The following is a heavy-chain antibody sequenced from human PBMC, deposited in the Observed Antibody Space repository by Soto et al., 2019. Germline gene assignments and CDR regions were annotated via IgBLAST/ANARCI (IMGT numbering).Heavy chain of an antibody. J-gene: IGHJ2*01. V-gene: IGHV3-74*01. Sequence: EVQLVESGGGLVQPGGSLRLSCVASGFTVSSYCMHWVRQAPGKGLVWVSRISSDGSRTNYAESVKGRFTVSRDNAKNMLYLQMNSLKAEDTDVYYCAALAVVGTGGRGTLVTVSS. D-gene: IGHD6-19*01. CDR3: AALAVVGT. CDR1: GFTVSSYC. CDR2: ISSDGSRT.